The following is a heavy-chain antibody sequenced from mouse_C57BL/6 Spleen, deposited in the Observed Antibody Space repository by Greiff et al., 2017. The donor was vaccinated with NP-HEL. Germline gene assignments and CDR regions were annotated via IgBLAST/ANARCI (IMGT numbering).Heavy chain of an antibody. D-gene: IGHD1-1*01. CDR3: AGDSSYRYYAMGY. V-gene: IGHV1-55*01. CDR1: GYTFTSYW. J-gene: IGHJ4*01. CDR2: IYPGSGST. Sequence: VQLQQPGAELVKPGASVKMSCKASGYTFTSYWITWVKQRPGQGLEWIGDIYPGSGSTNYNEKFKSKATLTVDTSSSTAYMQLSSLTSEDSAVYYCAGDSSYRYYAMGYWGQGTSVTVSS.